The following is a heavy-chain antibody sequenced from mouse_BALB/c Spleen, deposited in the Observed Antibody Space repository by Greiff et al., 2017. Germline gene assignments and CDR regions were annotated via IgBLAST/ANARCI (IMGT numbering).Heavy chain of an antibody. D-gene: IGHD1-1*01. CDR1: GFTFSSYT. V-gene: IGHV5-6-4*01. CDR3: TRDGSSLCYFDY. Sequence: EVQGVESGGGLVKPGGSLKLSCAASGFTFSSYTMSWVRQTPEKRLEWVATISSGGSYTYYPDSVKGRFTISRDNAKNTLYLQMSSLKSEDTAMYYCTRDGSSLCYFDYWGQGTTLTVSS. J-gene: IGHJ2*01. CDR2: ISSGGSYT.